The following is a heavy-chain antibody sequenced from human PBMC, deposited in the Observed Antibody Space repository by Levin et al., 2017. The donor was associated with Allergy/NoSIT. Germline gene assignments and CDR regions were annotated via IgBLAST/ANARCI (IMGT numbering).Heavy chain of an antibody. J-gene: IGHJ4*02. CDR2: IYPSDSDT. D-gene: IGHD6-25*01. CDR3: AGGYSGGYHFDL. CDR1: GYDFPTYW. Sequence: PGGSLRLSCKGAGYDFPTYWIGWARQMPGKGLEWLGIIYPSDSDTIYSPYFQGQVTISADNSITTAYLQWSSLKASDTGMYYCAGGYSGGYHFDLWGQGTRVTVSS. V-gene: IGHV5-51*01.